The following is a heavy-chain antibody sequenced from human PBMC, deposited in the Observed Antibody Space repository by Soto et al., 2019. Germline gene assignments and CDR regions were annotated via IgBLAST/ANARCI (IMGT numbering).Heavy chain of an antibody. CDR3: VSQRTTVPTQAYFDY. Sequence: SETLSLTCTASGGSVTKSSYYWGWIRQSPEKGLEWIGSVYYRGRSYSKSSVKSRVTISVDTSKNRFSLSLNSVTASDTAVYFCVSQRTTVPTQAYFDYWGPGALVTVSS. D-gene: IGHD4-17*01. CDR2: VYYRGRS. J-gene: IGHJ4*02. CDR1: GGSVTKSSYY. V-gene: IGHV4-39*01.